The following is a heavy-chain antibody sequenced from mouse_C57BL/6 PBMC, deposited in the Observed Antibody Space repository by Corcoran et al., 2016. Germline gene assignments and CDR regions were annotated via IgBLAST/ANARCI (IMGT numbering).Heavy chain of an antibody. Sequence: QIQLVQSGPELKKPGETVKISCKASGYTFTTYGMSWVKQAPGKGLKWMGWINTYSGVPTYADDFKGRFAFSLETSASTAYLQINNLKNEDTATYFCARRVYYGNYWYFDVWGTGTTVTVSS. D-gene: IGHD2-1*01. J-gene: IGHJ1*03. CDR1: GYTFTTYG. CDR3: ARRVYYGNYWYFDV. CDR2: INTYSGVP. V-gene: IGHV9-3*01.